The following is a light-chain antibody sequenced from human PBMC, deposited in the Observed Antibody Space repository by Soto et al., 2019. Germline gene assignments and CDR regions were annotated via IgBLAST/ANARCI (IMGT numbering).Light chain of an antibody. Sequence: DIVMTQSPDSLAVSLGERATINCKSSQSVLYSSNNKNYLAWYQQKPGQPPKLLIYWASTREFGVPDRFSGSGSGTDFTLTISSLQAEDVAVYYCQQYYSTPVHFGQGTKLEIK. J-gene: IGKJ2*01. CDR1: QSVLYSSNNKNY. V-gene: IGKV4-1*01. CDR2: WAS. CDR3: QQYYSTPVH.